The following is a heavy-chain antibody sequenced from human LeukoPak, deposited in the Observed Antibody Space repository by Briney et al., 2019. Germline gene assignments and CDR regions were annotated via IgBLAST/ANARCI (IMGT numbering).Heavy chain of an antibody. J-gene: IGHJ4*02. D-gene: IGHD3-10*01. V-gene: IGHV3-30*03. CDR3: ARDYYYGSGSYIPFDY. Sequence: PGRSLRLSCAGSGFSFSGYGIHWVRQAPGKGLEWVAVISYDGINKYYGDSVKGRFTISRDNSKNTLYLQMNSLRAEDTAVYFCARDYYYGSGSYIPFDYWGQGTPVTVSS. CDR2: ISYDGINK. CDR1: GFSFSGYG.